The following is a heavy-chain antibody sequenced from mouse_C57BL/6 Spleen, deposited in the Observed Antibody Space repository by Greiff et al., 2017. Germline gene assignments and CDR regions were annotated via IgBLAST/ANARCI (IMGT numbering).Heavy chain of an antibody. CDR2: ISYDGSN. CDR1: GYSITSGYY. J-gene: IGHJ2*01. D-gene: IGHD3-3*01. Sequence: ESGPGLVKPSQSLSLTCSVTGYSITSGYYWNWIRQFPGNKLEWMGYISYDGSNNYNPSLKNRISITRDTSKNQFFLKLNSVTTEDTATYYCAREGGTLDYWGQGTTLTVSS. V-gene: IGHV3-6*01. CDR3: AREGGTLDY.